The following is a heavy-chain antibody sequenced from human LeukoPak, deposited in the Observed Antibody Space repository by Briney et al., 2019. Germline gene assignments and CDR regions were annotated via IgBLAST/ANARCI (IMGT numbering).Heavy chain of an antibody. J-gene: IGHJ4*02. CDR2: ISAYNGNT. CDR1: GYTFTSYG. D-gene: IGHD3-10*01. V-gene: IGHV1-18*01. Sequence: ASVKVSCKASGYTFTSYGISWVRQAPGQGLEWMGWISAYNGNTNYAQKLQGIVTMTTDTSTSTAYMELRSLRSDDTAVYYCARALYYGSGSSPNDYWGQGTLVTVSS. CDR3: ARALYYGSGSSPNDY.